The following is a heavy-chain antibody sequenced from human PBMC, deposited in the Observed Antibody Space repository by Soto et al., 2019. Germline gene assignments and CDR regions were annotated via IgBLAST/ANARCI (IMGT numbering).Heavy chain of an antibody. Sequence: EGSLRLSCAASGFTFSSYGMHWVRQAPGKGLEWVAVIWYDGSNKYYADSVKGRFTISRDNSKNTLYLQMNSLRAEDTAVYYCARAGYNWNPRIYYYYGMDVWGQGTTVTVSS. J-gene: IGHJ6*02. CDR1: GFTFSSYG. CDR3: ARAGYNWNPRIYYYYGMDV. CDR2: IWYDGSNK. D-gene: IGHD1-20*01. V-gene: IGHV3-33*01.